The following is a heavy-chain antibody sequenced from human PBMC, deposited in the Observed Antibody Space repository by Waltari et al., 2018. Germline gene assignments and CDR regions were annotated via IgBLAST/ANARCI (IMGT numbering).Heavy chain of an antibody. V-gene: IGHV3-74*01. CDR3: ARGGDDDNWYPGFFDS. CDR2: IKSDGGSA. Sequence: EVQLVESGGGLVQPGGSLRLSCVASGFTFSNFWMHWVHQAQGKGLVLVSRIKSDGGSARYADSVKGRFVVSRDNAKNTLYLEINSLCAEDTAVYYCARGGDDDNWYPGFFDSWGQGTLVTVSS. D-gene: IGHD1-1*01. J-gene: IGHJ4*02. CDR1: GFTFSNFW.